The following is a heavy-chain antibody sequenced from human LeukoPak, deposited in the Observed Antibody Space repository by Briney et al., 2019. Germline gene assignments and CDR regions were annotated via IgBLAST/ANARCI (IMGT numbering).Heavy chain of an antibody. CDR1: GSAFSSYV. V-gene: IGHV3-23*01. J-gene: IGHJ4*02. D-gene: IGHD4-23*01. Sequence: PGGSLRLSCAASGSAFSSYVMTWVRQAPGKGLEWVSGVSRSGDTTYYADSVKGRFTISRDNSKNTLFLQMNSLRAEDTAVYYCARDRDGGYYFDYWGQGTLVTVSS. CDR2: VSRSGDTT. CDR3: ARDRDGGYYFDY.